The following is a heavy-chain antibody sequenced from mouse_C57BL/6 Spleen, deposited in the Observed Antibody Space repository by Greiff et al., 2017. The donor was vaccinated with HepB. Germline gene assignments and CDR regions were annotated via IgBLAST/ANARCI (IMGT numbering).Heavy chain of an antibody. D-gene: IGHD1-1*01. CDR3: ARGGFDGYFDY. CDR1: GYSFTGYF. V-gene: IGHV1-20*01. J-gene: IGHJ2*01. CDR2: INPYNGDT. Sequence: EVHLVESGPELVKPGDSVKISCKASGYSFTGYFMNWVMQSHGKSLEWIGRINPYNGDTFYNQKFKGKATLTVDKSSSTAHMELRSLTSEDSAVYYCARGGFDGYFDYWGQGTTLTVSS.